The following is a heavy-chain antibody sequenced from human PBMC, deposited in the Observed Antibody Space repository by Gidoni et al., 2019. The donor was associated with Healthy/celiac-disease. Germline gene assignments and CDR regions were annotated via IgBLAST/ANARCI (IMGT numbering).Heavy chain of an antibody. CDR2: IWYDGSNK. V-gene: IGHV3-33*01. CDR1: GFTFSSYG. D-gene: IGHD6-19*01. CDR3: AREVGIAVAGSGPYYYYMDV. Sequence: QVQLVESGGGVVQPGRSLRLSCAASGFTFSSYGMHWVRRAPGKGLEWVAVIWYDGSNKYYADSVKGRFTISRDNSKNTLYLQMNSLRAEDTAVYYCAREVGIAVAGSGPYYYYMDVWGKGTTVTVSS. J-gene: IGHJ6*03.